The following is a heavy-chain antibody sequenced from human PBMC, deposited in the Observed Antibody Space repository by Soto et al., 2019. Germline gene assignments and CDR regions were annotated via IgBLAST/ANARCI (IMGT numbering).Heavy chain of an antibody. CDR2: ISSSSSTI. CDR1: GFTFSSYS. Sequence: GGPLRLSCAASGFTFSSYSMNWVRQAPGKGLEWVSYISSSSSTIYYADSVKGRFTISRDNAKNSLYLQMNSLRAEDTAVYYCARADPNDAFDIWGQGTMVTVSS. V-gene: IGHV3-48*01. CDR3: ARADPNDAFDI. J-gene: IGHJ3*02.